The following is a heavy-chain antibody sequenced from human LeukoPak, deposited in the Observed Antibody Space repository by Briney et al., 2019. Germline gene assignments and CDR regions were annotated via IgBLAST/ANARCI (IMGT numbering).Heavy chain of an antibody. J-gene: IGHJ3*01. Sequence: GSLRLSCAASGFTFSNSDMNWARQAPGKGLEWVSFISASGGSAHYADSVRGRFTTSRDNSKNTLYLQMNSLRAEDTAVYYCAKAGSYSDISVYPLASFDFWGQGTMVTVSS. CDR2: ISASGGSA. CDR1: GFTFSNSD. V-gene: IGHV3-23*01. CDR3: AKAGSYSDISVYPLASFDF. D-gene: IGHD3-22*01.